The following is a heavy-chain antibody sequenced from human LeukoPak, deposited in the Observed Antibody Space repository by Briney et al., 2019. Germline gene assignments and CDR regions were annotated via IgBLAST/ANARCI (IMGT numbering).Heavy chain of an antibody. V-gene: IGHV1-69*04. D-gene: IGHD6-13*01. Sequence: SVKVSCKASGGTFSSYAISWVRQAPGQGLEWMGRIIPILGIANYAQKFQGRVTITADKSTSTAYMELSSLRSEDTAVYYCAREDSSSWHDAFDIWGQGTMVTVSS. CDR3: AREDSSSWHDAFDI. CDR2: IIPILGIA. J-gene: IGHJ3*02. CDR1: GGTFSSYA.